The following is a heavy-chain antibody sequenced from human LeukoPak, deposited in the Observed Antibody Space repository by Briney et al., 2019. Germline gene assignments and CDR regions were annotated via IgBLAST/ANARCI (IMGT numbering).Heavy chain of an antibody. Sequence: SETLSLTCAVYGGSFSGYYWSWIRQPPGKGLEWIGEINHSGSTNYNPSLKSRVTISVDTSKNQSSLKLSSVTAADTAVYYCASNYYDSSGYYINGYWGQGTLVTVSS. CDR3: ASNYYDSSGYYINGY. D-gene: IGHD3-22*01. CDR2: INHSGST. J-gene: IGHJ4*02. V-gene: IGHV4-34*01. CDR1: GGSFSGYY.